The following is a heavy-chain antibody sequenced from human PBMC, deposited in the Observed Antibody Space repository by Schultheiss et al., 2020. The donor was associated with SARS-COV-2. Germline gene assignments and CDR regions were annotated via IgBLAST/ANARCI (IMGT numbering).Heavy chain of an antibody. CDR3: ATLVVPAARRTPHYSYFYLDV. J-gene: IGHJ6*03. V-gene: IGHV4-34*01. CDR2: INHSGST. Sequence: SETLSLTCAVYGGSFSGYYWSWIRQPPGKGLEWIGEINHSGSTNYNPSLKSRVTISVDTSKNQFSLKLSSVTAADTAVYYCATLVVPAARRTPHYSYFYLDVWGKGTTVTVSS. D-gene: IGHD2-2*01. CDR1: GGSFSGYY.